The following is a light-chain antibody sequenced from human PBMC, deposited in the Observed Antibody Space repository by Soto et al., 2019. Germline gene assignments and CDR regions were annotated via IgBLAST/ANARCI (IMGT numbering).Light chain of an antibody. CDR2: EVT. CDR1: SADIGSYNR. J-gene: IGLJ1*01. Sequence: SVLTQPASVSGSPGQSITISCTGTSADIGSYNRVSWYQQHPGKAPKLIIYEVTDRPSGVSNHFSGSKSGNTASLTISGLQAEDEAEYYCSSYTNINTRACVFGTGTKVTVL. CDR3: SSYTNINTRACV. V-gene: IGLV2-14*01.